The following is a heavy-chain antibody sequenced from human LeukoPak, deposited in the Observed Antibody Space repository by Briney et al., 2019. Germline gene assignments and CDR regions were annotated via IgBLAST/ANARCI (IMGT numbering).Heavy chain of an antibody. V-gene: IGHV3-7*04. Sequence: PGGSLRLSCAASGFTFSSYAMSWVRQAPGKGLEWVANINQDGSDKYFVDSVKGRFTISRDNAKNSLYLQMNSLRAEDTAVYFCAGGVGLDYWGQGTLVTVSS. D-gene: IGHD1-26*01. J-gene: IGHJ4*02. CDR2: INQDGSDK. CDR1: GFTFSSYA. CDR3: AGGVGLDY.